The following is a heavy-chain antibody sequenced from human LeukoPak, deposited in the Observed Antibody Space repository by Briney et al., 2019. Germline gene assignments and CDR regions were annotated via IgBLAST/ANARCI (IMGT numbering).Heavy chain of an antibody. Sequence: GGSLRLSCAASGFTFSSYAMSWVRQAPGKGLEWVSVISGSGGSTFYADSVKGRFTISRDNSKNTLYLQMNSLRAEDTAVYYCAKDRGLIKFDYWGQGTLVTVSS. J-gene: IGHJ4*02. CDR1: GFTFSSYA. D-gene: IGHD2-15*01. CDR3: AKDRGLIKFDY. CDR2: ISGSGGST. V-gene: IGHV3-23*01.